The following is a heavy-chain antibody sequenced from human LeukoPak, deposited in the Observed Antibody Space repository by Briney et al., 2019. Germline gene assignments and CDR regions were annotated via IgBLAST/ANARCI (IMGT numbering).Heavy chain of an antibody. CDR3: AVTEYSSSSRKPACDY. V-gene: IGHV3-7*01. CDR2: IKQDGSVK. J-gene: IGHJ4*02. Sequence: GGSLRLSCAASGFTFSSYWMSWVRQAPGKGLEWVANIKQDGSVKYYVDSVKGRFTISRDNAKNSLYLQMNSLRAEDTAVYYCAVTEYSSSSRKPACDYWGQGTLVTVSS. D-gene: IGHD6-6*01. CDR1: GFTFSSYW.